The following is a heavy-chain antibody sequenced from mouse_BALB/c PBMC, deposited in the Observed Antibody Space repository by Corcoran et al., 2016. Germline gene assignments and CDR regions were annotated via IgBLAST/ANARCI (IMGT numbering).Heavy chain of an antibody. CDR1: GYTFTSYV. J-gene: IGHJ4*01. V-gene: IGHV1S136*01. CDR3: ARLWEGYAMDY. CDR2: INPYNDGT. D-gene: IGHD4-1*01. Sequence: EVQLQQSGPELVKPGSSVKMSCKASGYTFTSYVMHWVKQKPGQGLEWIGYINPYNDGTKYNEKFKGKATLTSDKSSSTAYMELSSLTSEDSAVYYCARLWEGYAMDYWGQGTSVTVSS.